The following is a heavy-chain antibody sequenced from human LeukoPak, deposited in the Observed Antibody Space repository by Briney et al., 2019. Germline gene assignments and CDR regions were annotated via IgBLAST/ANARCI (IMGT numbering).Heavy chain of an antibody. CDR1: GFTFSTFW. J-gene: IGHJ2*01. CDR3: ASPVHIGPLPGNYWYFDL. V-gene: IGHV3-7*01. D-gene: IGHD1-14*01. CDR2: IKQDGSNQ. Sequence: GGSLRLSCAASGFTFSTFWMAWVRQAPGKGLEWVANIKQDGSNQYYVDSVKGRFTISRDNAKNSLYLQMNSLRVEDTAVYYCASPVHIGPLPGNYWYFDLWGRGTLVTVSS.